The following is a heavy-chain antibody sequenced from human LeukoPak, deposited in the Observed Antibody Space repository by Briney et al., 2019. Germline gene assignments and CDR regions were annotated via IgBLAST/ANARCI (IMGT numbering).Heavy chain of an antibody. CDR2: ISYDGSNK. CDR1: GFTFSSYA. J-gene: IGHJ5*02. V-gene: IGHV3-30-3*01. CDR3: ARGPPLFDP. Sequence: GGSLRLSCAASGFTFSSYAMHWVRQAPGKGLEWVAVISYDGSNKYYADSVKGRFTISRDNSKNTLYLQMNSLRAEDTAVYYCARGPPLFDPWGQGTLVTVSS.